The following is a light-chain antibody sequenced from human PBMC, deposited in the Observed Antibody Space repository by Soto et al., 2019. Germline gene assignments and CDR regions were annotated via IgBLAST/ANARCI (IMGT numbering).Light chain of an antibody. Sequence: QSVLPQPPSVSAAPGQMVTISCSGTSSNIGSTYVSWYQHLPGTAPKLLIYDNNKRPSGIPARFSGSKSGTSATLGITGLQTGDEADYYCAAWDTSLHALIFGGGTKLTVL. CDR2: DNN. CDR3: AAWDTSLHALI. V-gene: IGLV1-51*01. J-gene: IGLJ2*01. CDR1: SSNIGSTY.